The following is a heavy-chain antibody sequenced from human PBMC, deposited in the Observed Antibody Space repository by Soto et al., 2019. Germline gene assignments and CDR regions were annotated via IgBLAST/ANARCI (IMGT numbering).Heavy chain of an antibody. V-gene: IGHV3-30*18. CDR2: ISHDGRED. CDR1: GFTFSNHD. D-gene: IGHD2-21*02. CDR3: TKDRSPGSGGDRHFDY. J-gene: IGHJ4*02. Sequence: QVQLVESGGGVVQPGRSLRLSCAASGFTFSNHDMHWVRQAPGKGLEWVSVISHDGREDYYAESVRGRFTISRDNSKNTLYLQMNSLRPEDTAVYYCTKDRSPGSGGDRHFDYWGQRSPVSVSS.